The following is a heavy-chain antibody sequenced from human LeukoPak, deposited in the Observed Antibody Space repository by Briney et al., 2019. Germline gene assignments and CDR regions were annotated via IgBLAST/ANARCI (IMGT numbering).Heavy chain of an antibody. D-gene: IGHD3-10*01. V-gene: IGHV1-46*01. CDR2: INSSGGST. CDR1: GYTFTSYY. CDR3: AREFYPPFTMVRVSWFDP. J-gene: IGHJ5*02. Sequence: APVKVSCKASGYTFTSYYMHWVRQAPGQGLEWMGIINSSGGSTSYAQKFQGRVTMTRDTSTSTVYMELSSLRSEDTAVYYCAREFYPPFTMVRVSWFDPWGQGTLVTVSS.